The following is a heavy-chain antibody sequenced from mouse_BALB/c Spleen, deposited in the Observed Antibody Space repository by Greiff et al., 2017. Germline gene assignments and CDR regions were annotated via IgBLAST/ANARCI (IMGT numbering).Heavy chain of an antibody. Sequence: EVQLVESGGGLVKPGGSLKLSCAASGFTFSDYYMYWVRQTPEKRLEWVATISDGGSYTYYPDSVKGRFTISRDNAKNNLYLQMSSLKSEDTAMYYCARDQVRRTDMDYWGQGTSVTVSS. J-gene: IGHJ4*01. V-gene: IGHV5-4*02. CDR1: GFTFSDYY. CDR2: ISDGGSYT. D-gene: IGHD2-14*01. CDR3: ARDQVRRTDMDY.